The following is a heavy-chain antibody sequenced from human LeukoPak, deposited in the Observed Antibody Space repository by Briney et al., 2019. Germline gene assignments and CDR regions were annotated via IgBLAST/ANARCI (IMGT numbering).Heavy chain of an antibody. V-gene: IGHV4-30-2*01. CDR1: GGSISSGGYS. Sequence: SETLSLTCAVSGGSISSGGYSWSWIRQPPGKGLEWIGYIYRSGSTYYNPSLKSRVTISVDRSKNQFSLKLSSVTAADTAVYYCARDNSDYALDYWGQGTLVTVSS. CDR3: ARDNSDYALDY. J-gene: IGHJ4*02. D-gene: IGHD4-11*01. CDR2: IYRSGST.